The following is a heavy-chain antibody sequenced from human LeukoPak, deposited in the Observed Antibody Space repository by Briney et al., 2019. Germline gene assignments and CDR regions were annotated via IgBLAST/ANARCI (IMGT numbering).Heavy chain of an antibody. CDR2: INHSGST. V-gene: IGHV4-34*01. Sequence: SETLSLTCAVYGGSFSGYYWSWIRQPPGKGLEWIGEINHSGSTNYIPSLKSRVTMSVDTSKDQFSLKLSSVTAADTAVFYCARGTRNRHYYDSSVYVDYWGQGTLVTVSS. CDR1: GGSFSGYY. CDR3: ARGTRNRHYYDSSVYVDY. J-gene: IGHJ4*02. D-gene: IGHD3-22*01.